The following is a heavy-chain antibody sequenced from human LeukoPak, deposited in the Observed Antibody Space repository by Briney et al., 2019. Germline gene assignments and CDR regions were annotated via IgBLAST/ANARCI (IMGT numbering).Heavy chain of an antibody. Sequence: GGSLRLSCVTSGFTFSGYWMHWVRQPPGKGLVWVALVKGDGRTTIYADSVKGRFTISRDNAKNTLYLQMNSLRADDSGVYYCATGHSYGYDYWGQGVLVTVSS. CDR2: VKGDGRTT. CDR1: GFTFSGYW. D-gene: IGHD5-18*01. V-gene: IGHV3-74*01. CDR3: ATGHSYGYDY. J-gene: IGHJ4*02.